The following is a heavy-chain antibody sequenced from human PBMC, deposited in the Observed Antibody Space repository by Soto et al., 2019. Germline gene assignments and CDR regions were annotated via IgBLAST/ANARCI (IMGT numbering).Heavy chain of an antibody. V-gene: IGHV1-69*13. J-gene: IGHJ4*02. Sequence: SVKVSCKASGGTFSSYAISWVRQAPGQGLEWMGGIIPIFGTANYAQRFQGRVTITADESTSTAYMELSSLRSEDTAVYYCASEGVRDSSTWIFDYWGQGTLVTV. CDR2: IIPIFGTA. D-gene: IGHD6-13*01. CDR1: GGTFSSYA. CDR3: ASEGVRDSSTWIFDY.